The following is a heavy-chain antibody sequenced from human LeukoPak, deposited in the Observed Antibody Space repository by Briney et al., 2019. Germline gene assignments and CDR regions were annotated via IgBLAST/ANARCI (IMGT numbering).Heavy chain of an antibody. CDR2: IYYSGST. CDR3: ARRPESTIFGVVNDAFDI. Sequence: SETLSLTCTVSGGSISSSSYYWGWIRQPPGKGLEWIGSIYYSGSTYYNPSLKSRVTISVDTSKNQCSLKLSSVTAADTAVYYCARRPESTIFGVVNDAFDIWGQGTMVTVSS. J-gene: IGHJ3*02. D-gene: IGHD3-3*01. CDR1: GGSISSSSYY. V-gene: IGHV4-39*01.